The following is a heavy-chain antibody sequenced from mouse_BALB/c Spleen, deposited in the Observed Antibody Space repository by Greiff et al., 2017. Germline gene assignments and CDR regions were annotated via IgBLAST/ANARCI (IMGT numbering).Heavy chain of an antibody. V-gene: IGHV5-17*02. CDR1: GFTFSSFG. J-gene: IGHJ3*01. D-gene: IGHD2-4*01. CDR3: ATGITAWFAY. Sequence: DVKLVESGGGLVQPGGSRKLSCAASGFTFSSFGMHWVRQAPEKGLEWVAYISSGSSTIYYADTVKGRFTISRDNPKNTLFLQMTSLRSEDTAMYYCATGITAWFAYWGQGTLVTVSA. CDR2: ISSGSSTI.